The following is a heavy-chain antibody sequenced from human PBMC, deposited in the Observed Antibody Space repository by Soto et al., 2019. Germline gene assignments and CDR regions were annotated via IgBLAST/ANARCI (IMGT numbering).Heavy chain of an antibody. CDR2: IDNSGGIT. J-gene: IGHJ3*02. CDR1: GFTFSTYA. V-gene: IGHV3-23*05. D-gene: IGHD1-26*01. Sequence: PGGSLRLSCAASGFTFSTYAMSWVRQAPGKGLEWVSTIDNSGGITYYADTVKGRFTISRDNAKNSLYLQMNSLRAEDTAVYYCAIEKVGPTSIHGFDIWGQGTMVTVSS. CDR3: AIEKVGPTSIHGFDI.